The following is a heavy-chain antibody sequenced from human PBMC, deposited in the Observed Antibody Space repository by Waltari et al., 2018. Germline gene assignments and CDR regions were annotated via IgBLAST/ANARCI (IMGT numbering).Heavy chain of an antibody. CDR3: ARDLGWVLFDS. CDR1: GCRFGTSW. V-gene: IGHV3-7*01. CDR2: IGPYGNDK. J-gene: IGHJ4*02. D-gene: IGHD6-19*01. Sequence: EVQLVESGGGLVQPGESLRLSCLASGCRFGTSWLSWPRQAPGKGLEWVAHIGPYGNDKYYVDSVRGRFTISRDNAKSTLYLQMTGLRVEDTAVYYCARDLGWVLFDSWGQGTLVTVSS.